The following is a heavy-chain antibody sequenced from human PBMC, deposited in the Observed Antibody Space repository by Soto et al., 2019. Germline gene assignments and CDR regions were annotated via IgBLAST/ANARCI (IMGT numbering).Heavy chain of an antibody. V-gene: IGHV3-23*01. CDR3: AKDPYYDSSGYLAGYFDY. CDR1: GFTFSSYA. CDR2: ISGSGGST. Sequence: GSLRLSCAASGFTFSSYAMSWVRQAPGKGLEWVSAISGSGGSTYYADSVKGRFTISRDNSKNTLYLQMNSLRAEDTAVYYCAKDPYYDSSGYLAGYFDYWGQGTLVTVSS. J-gene: IGHJ4*02. D-gene: IGHD3-22*01.